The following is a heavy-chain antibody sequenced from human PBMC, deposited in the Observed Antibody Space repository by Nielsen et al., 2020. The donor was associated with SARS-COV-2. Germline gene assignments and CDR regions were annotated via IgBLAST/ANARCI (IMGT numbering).Heavy chain of an antibody. J-gene: IGHJ5*02. CDR2: ASSDGSKK. CDR3: ARNEAAPGMETNWYDH. D-gene: IGHD6-13*01. Sequence: GESLKISCAASGFTFSSYGIHWVRQAPGKGLEWVAVASSDGSKKYYADSVKGRFTISRDNSKNTLYLQMDSLRADDTAVYYCARNEAAPGMETNWYDHWGQGTPVTVSS. CDR1: GFTFSSYG. V-gene: IGHV3-33*05.